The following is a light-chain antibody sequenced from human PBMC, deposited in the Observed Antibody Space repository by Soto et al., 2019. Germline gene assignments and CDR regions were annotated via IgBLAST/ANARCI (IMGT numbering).Light chain of an antibody. CDR1: QSVSSSY. J-gene: IGKJ1*01. V-gene: IGKV3-20*01. CDR3: QQYGSSPQS. CDR2: GAS. Sequence: EIGLTQSPGTLSLSPGERATLSCRASQSVSSSYLAWYQQKPGQAPRLLIYGASSRATGIPDRFSGSGSGTDFTLTISRLEPEDCAVYYCQQYGSSPQSFVQGTKVEIK.